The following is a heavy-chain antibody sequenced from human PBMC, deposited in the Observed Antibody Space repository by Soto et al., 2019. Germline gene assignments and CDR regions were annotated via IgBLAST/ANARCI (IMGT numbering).Heavy chain of an antibody. CDR2: IIPIFGTA. CDR1: GGTFSSYA. D-gene: IGHD2-15*01. Sequence: SVKVSCKASGGTFSSYAISWVRQAPGQGLEWMGGIIPIFGTANYAQKFQGRVTITADESTSTAYMELSSLRSEDTAVYYCASWGLNCSGGSCYLYYYYYGMDVWGQGTTVTVSS. J-gene: IGHJ6*02. V-gene: IGHV1-69*13. CDR3: ASWGLNCSGGSCYLYYYYYGMDV.